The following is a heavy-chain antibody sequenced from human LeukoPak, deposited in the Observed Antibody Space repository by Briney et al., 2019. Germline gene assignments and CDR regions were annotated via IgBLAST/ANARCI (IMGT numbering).Heavy chain of an antibody. CDR1: GASISRYY. D-gene: IGHD4-17*01. Sequence: SETLSLTCTVSGASISRYYWSGIRQPPGEGLEWIGYMYYTGSTNYNPSLKSRVTISVDTSKNQFSLKLTSVTAADTAVYFCASHDYADAPFDYWGQGALVTVSA. V-gene: IGHV4-59*08. CDR3: ASHDYADAPFDY. CDR2: MYYTGST. J-gene: IGHJ4*02.